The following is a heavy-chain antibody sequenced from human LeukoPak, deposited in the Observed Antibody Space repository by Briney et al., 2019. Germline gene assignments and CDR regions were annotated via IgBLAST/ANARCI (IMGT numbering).Heavy chain of an antibody. D-gene: IGHD1-14*01. CDR1: GFTFSSYA. CDR3: ATAPLRADQFDY. CDR2: ISGSGGST. J-gene: IGHJ4*02. V-gene: IGHV3-23*01. Sequence: GGSLRLSCAASGFTFSSYAMSWVRQAPGKGLEWVSAISGSGGSTYYADSVKGRFTISRDNSKNTLYLQVNSLRAEDTAVYYCATAPLRADQFDYWGQGTLVTVSS.